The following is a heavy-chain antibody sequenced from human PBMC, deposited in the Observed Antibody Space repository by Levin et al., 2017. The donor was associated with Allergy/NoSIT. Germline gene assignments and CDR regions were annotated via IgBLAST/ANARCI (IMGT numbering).Heavy chain of an antibody. V-gene: IGHV4-4*02. CDR3: ARASYFHENGPLGY. CDR2: VHDGENN. J-gene: IGHJ4*02. Sequence: SETLSLTCAVSGGPISSSNWCCWVRQPPGKGLEWLGEVHDGENNKYNPSLESRVSISEDKSNNLCSLKLSSVTATDTAVYYCARASYFHENGPLGYWGQGTLVTVSS. D-gene: IGHD2-8*01. CDR1: GGPISSSNW.